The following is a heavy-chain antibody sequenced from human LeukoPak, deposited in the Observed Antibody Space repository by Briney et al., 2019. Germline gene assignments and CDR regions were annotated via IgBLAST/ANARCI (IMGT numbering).Heavy chain of an antibody. CDR1: GGSISSSSYY. CDR2: IYYSGST. CDR3: ARQPIVGAIGTFDY. V-gene: IGHV4-39*01. Sequence: SETLSLTCTVSGGSISSSSYYWGWIRQPPGKGLEWIGSIYYSGSTYYNPSLKSRVTISVDTSKNQFSLKLSSVTAADTAVYYCARQPIVGAIGTFDYWGQGTLVTVSS. J-gene: IGHJ4*02. D-gene: IGHD1-26*01.